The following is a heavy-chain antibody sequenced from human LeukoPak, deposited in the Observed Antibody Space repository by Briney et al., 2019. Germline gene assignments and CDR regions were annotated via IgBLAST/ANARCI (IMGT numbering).Heavy chain of an antibody. CDR1: GGTFSSYA. CDR2: INPSGGST. V-gene: IGHV1-46*01. J-gene: IGHJ4*02. CDR3: ARGYTWESGSFFIDH. Sequence: ASVKVSCKTSGGTFSSYAISWVRQAPGQGLEWMGIINPSGGSTSYAQKFQGRVTMTRDTSTSTVYMELSGLRSEDTAVYYCARGYTWESGSFFIDHRGQGTLVTVSS. D-gene: IGHD1-26*01.